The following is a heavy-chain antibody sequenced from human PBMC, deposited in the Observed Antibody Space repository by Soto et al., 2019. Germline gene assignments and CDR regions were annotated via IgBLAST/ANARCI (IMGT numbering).Heavy chain of an antibody. CDR3: ARLAIPNIVVVPAAIFDHYYGMDI. CDR1: GGTFSSYA. CDR2: IIPIFGTA. V-gene: IGHV1-69*13. Sequence: GASVKVSCKASGGTFSSYAISWVRQAPGQGLEWMGGIIPIFGTANYAQKFQGRVTITADESTSTAYMELSSLRSEDTAVYYCARLAIPNIVVVPAAIFDHYYGMDIWGQGTTVNVSS. D-gene: IGHD2-2*02. J-gene: IGHJ6*02.